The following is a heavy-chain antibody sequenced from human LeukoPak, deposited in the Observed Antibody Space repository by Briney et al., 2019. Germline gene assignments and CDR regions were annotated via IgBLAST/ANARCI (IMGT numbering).Heavy chain of an antibody. CDR2: ISYDGSNK. CDR3: ARGSGYVWGSYRYPTDY. J-gene: IGHJ4*02. D-gene: IGHD3-16*02. CDR1: GFTFSSYA. Sequence: GGSLRLSCAASGFTFSSYAMHWVRQAPGKGLEWVAVISYDGSNKYYADSVKGRFTISRDNSKNTLYPQMNSLRAEDTDVYYCARGSGYVWGSYRYPTDYWGQGTLVTVSS. V-gene: IGHV3-30-3*01.